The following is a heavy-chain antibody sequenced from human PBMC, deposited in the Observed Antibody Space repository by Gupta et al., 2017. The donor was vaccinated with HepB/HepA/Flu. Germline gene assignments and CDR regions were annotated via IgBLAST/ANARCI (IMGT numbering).Heavy chain of an antibody. D-gene: IGHD5-18*01. J-gene: IGHJ3*02. V-gene: IGHV4-31*03. CDR2: ISYSGRD. CDR1: GGSISSGDYY. CDR3: ARDRGHNYGFGEDI. Sequence: QVQLQESGPGLVKTSQTLSLTCTVSGGSISSGDYYWSWIRQHPGKGLEWIGYISYSGRDYYNPSRKSRVIISVETSKNQLSLKLSSVTAAETAIYYFARDRGHNYGFGEDIGGQGTMVTVYS.